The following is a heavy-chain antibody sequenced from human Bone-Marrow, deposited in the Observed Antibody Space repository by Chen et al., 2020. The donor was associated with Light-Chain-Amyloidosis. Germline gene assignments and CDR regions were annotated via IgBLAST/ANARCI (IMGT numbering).Heavy chain of an antibody. CDR2: IYPDDSDA. CDR1: GYTFPNYW. J-gene: IGHJ4*02. V-gene: IGHV5-51*01. CDR3: ARRRDGYNFDY. D-gene: IGHD5-12*01. Sequence: EVQLEQSGPEVKKHGESLKISCKGSGYTFPNYWIGWVRQMPGKGLEWMGVIYPDDSDARYRPSFEGQVTISADKSITPAYLQWMRLKASDTAMYYCARRRDGYNFDYWGQGTLVTVSS.